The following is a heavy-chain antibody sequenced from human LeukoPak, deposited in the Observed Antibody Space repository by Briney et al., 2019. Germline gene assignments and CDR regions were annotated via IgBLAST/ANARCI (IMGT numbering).Heavy chain of an antibody. CDR2: IYYSGST. Sequence: SETLSLTCTVSGGSISSYYWSWIRQPPGKGLEWIGYIYYSGSTDYNPYLKSRVTISVDTSKNQFSLKLSSVTAADTAVYYCARTGRAWLRFDYWGQGTLVTVSS. CDR3: ARTGRAWLRFDY. J-gene: IGHJ4*02. D-gene: IGHD5-12*01. CDR1: GGSISSYY. V-gene: IGHV4-59*08.